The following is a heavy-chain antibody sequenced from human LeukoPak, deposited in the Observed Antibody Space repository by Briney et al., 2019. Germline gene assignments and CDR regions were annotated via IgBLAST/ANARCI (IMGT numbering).Heavy chain of an antibody. D-gene: IGHD2-15*01. CDR3: ARDLIRYCSGGSCYAFDY. Sequence: GGSLRLSCAASGFTFISYSMNWVRQAPGKGLEWVSSISSSSSYIYYADSVKGRFTISRDNAKNSLYLQMNSLRAEDTAVYYCARDLIRYCSGGSCYAFDYWGQGTLVTVSS. V-gene: IGHV3-21*01. CDR2: ISSSSSYI. J-gene: IGHJ4*02. CDR1: GFTFISYS.